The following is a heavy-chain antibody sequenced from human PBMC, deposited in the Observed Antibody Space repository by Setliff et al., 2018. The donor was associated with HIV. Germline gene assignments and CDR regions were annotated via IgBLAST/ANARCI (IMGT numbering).Heavy chain of an antibody. V-gene: IGHV4-61*09. CDR1: GDSITGGSYY. CDR2: IYSSGTT. Sequence: KPSETLSLTCKVSGDSITGGSYYWSWIRQPAGKSLEWIGHIYSSGTTDYNPSLKRRVSISLDRPRNQVSLKLTSVTAADTALYYCARATRIIPLVVPGASDYWGQGTLVTVPQ. D-gene: IGHD2-8*02. CDR3: ARATRIIPLVVPGASDY. J-gene: IGHJ4*02.